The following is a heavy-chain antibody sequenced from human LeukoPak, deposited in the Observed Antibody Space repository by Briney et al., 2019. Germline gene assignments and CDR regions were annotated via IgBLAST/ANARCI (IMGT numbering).Heavy chain of an antibody. V-gene: IGHV3-7*01. CDR2: IEDDGDQK. CDR1: GFTFGNYW. CDR3: ARDIIRGQSDFDY. J-gene: IGHJ4*02. Sequence: GGSLRLSCVASGFTFGNYWMSWVRQAPGKGLEFVGNIEDDGDQKNYVDSVKGRFTIFRDNVKNSLYLQMNSLRVEDTAVYYCARDIIRGQSDFDYWGQGVLVTVSS. D-gene: IGHD5-12*01.